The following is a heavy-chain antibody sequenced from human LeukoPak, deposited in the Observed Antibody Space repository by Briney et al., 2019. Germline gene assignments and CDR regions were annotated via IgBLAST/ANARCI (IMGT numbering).Heavy chain of an antibody. V-gene: IGHV3-74*01. CDR2: INGDGGNT. CDR3: ARGRGTCSGDSCYFDY. Sequence: GGSLRLSCAASGFTFSTYWIHWVRQAPGKGLVWVSRINGDGGNTIYADSVRGRFTISRDNAKNTLYLQTNSLRAEDTAVYYCARGRGTCSGDSCYFDYWGQGTLVTVSS. D-gene: IGHD2-15*01. J-gene: IGHJ4*02. CDR1: GFTFSTYW.